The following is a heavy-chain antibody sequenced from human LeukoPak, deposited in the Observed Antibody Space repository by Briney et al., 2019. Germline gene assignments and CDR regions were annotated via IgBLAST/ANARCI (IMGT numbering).Heavy chain of an antibody. CDR3: ARRYFDY. V-gene: IGHV3-7*03. Sequence: PGGSLRLPCVASGFTFSSYWMSWVRQAPGKGLEWVANIKQDGSEKYCVDSVKGRFTISRDNAKNSLYLQMNSLRVEDTAVYYCARRYFDYWGQGTLVTVSS. CDR2: IKQDGSEK. CDR1: GFTFSSYW. J-gene: IGHJ4*02.